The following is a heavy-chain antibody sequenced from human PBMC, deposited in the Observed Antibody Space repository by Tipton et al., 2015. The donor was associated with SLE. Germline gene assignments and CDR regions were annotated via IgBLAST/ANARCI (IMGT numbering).Heavy chain of an antibody. Sequence: SLRLSCAASGFTVSSNYMSWVRQAPGKGLEWVSVMYSGGNTDYADSVKGRFTISRDNSKNTLYLQMSSLRVEDTAVYYCAREDNFKAFDIWGQGTMVTVSS. CDR2: MYSGGNT. D-gene: IGHD1-20*01. CDR3: AREDNFKAFDI. V-gene: IGHV3-66*02. J-gene: IGHJ3*02. CDR1: GFTVSSNY.